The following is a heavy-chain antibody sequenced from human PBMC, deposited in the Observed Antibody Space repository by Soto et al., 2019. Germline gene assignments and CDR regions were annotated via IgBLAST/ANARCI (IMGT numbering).Heavy chain of an antibody. J-gene: IGHJ4*02. CDR2: IYWDDDK. CDR1: GFSLSTSGVG. Sequence: QITLKESGPTLVKPTQTLTLTCTFSGFSLSTSGVGVGWIRQPPGKALEWLALIYWDDDKRYSPSLKSRLTATKDTYKNQAVRTMTNIDPVDTATYYCAHRLGYYDSSGYYSPYYFDYWGQGTLVTVSS. D-gene: IGHD3-22*01. V-gene: IGHV2-5*02. CDR3: AHRLGYYDSSGYYSPYYFDY.